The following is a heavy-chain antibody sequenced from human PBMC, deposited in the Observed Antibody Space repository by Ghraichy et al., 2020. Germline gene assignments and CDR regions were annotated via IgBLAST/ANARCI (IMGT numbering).Heavy chain of an antibody. Sequence: ASVKVSCKASGYTFTGYYMHWVRQAPGQGLEWMGWINPNSGGTNYAQKFQGRVTMTRDTSISTAYMELSRLRSDDTAVYYCARGGEMYYDFWSGYYHAYWGQGTLVTVSS. CDR1: GYTFTGYY. J-gene: IGHJ4*02. CDR2: INPNSGGT. V-gene: IGHV1-2*02. D-gene: IGHD3-3*01. CDR3: ARGGEMYYDFWSGYYHAY.